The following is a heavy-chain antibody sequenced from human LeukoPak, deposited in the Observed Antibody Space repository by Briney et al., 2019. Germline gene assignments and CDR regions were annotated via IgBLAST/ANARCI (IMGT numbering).Heavy chain of an antibody. CDR3: ARRGSIAAAGNGIYYYYYYMDV. J-gene: IGHJ6*03. D-gene: IGHD6-13*01. CDR2: IYYSGST. CDR1: GGSISSSSYY. Sequence: PSETLSLTCTVSGGSISSSSYYWGWIRQPPGKGLEWIGYIYYSGSTNYNPSLKSRVTISVDTSKNQFSLKLSSVTAADTAVYYCARRGSIAAAGNGIYYYYYYMDVWGKGTTVTVSS. V-gene: IGHV4-61*05.